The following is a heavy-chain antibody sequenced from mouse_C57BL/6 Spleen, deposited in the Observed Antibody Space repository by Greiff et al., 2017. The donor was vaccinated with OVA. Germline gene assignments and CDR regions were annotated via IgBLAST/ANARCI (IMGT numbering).Heavy chain of an antibody. J-gene: IGHJ2*01. CDR3: ARYGYDVYYFDY. CDR1: GYAFSSYW. V-gene: IGHV1-80*01. D-gene: IGHD2-2*01. Sequence: VQLVESGAELVKPGASVKISCKASGYAFSSYWMNWVKQRPGKGLEWIGQIYPGDGDTNYNGKFKGKATLTADKSSSTAYMQLSSLTSEDSAVYFCARYGYDVYYFDYWGQGTTLTVSS. CDR2: IYPGDGDT.